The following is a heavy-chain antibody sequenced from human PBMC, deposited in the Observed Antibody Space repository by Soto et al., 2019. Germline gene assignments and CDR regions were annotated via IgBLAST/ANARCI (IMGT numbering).Heavy chain of an antibody. CDR1: GGTFSSYT. Sequence: ASVKVSCKASGGTFSSYTISWVRQAPGQGLEWMGRIIPILGIANYAQKFQGRVTITADKSTSTAYMELSSLRSEDTAVYYCATLSLYYYDSSGSNYYYGMDVWGQGTTVTVSS. J-gene: IGHJ6*02. D-gene: IGHD3-22*01. CDR3: ATLSLYYYDSSGSNYYYGMDV. V-gene: IGHV1-69*02. CDR2: IIPILGIA.